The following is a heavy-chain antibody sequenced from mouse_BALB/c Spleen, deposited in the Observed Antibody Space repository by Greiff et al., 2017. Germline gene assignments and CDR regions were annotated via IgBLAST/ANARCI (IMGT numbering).Heavy chain of an antibody. CDR1: GYTFTSYW. CDR2: IDPSDSYT. J-gene: IGHJ2*01. Sequence: QVQLQQPGAELVKPGASVKMSCKASGYTFTSYWMHWVKQRPGQGLEWIGTIDPSDSYTSYNQKFKGKATLTVDTSSSTAYMQLSSLTSEDSAVYYCTREGLLRYYFDYWGQGTTLTVSS. D-gene: IGHD1-1*01. V-gene: IGHV1S127*01. CDR3: TREGLLRYYFDY.